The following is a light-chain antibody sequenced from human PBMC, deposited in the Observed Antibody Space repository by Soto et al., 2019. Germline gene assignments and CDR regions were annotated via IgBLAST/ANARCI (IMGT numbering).Light chain of an antibody. CDR1: QSLLHSNGYNY. V-gene: IGKV2-28*01. CDR3: MQALQPLYT. J-gene: IGKJ2*01. CDR2: LGS. Sequence: DIVMTQSPLSLPVTPGEPASISCRSSQSLLHSNGYNYLDWYLQKPGQSPQLLIYLGSSRASGVPDRFSGSGSGTDFTLQISRVEAEDVGVYFCMQALQPLYTFGQGTKLEIK.